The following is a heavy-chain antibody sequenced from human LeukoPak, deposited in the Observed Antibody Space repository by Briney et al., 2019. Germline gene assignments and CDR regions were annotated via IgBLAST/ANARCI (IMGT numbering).Heavy chain of an antibody. D-gene: IGHD2-15*01. CDR3: AREYCSGGSCYSGY. CDR2: ISAYNGNT. Sequence: VSVKVSCKASGYTFTSYGISWVRQAPGQGLEWVGWISAYNGNTNYAQKLQGRVTMTTDTSTSTAYMELRSLRSDDTAVYYCAREYCSGGSCYSGYWGQGTLVTVSS. V-gene: IGHV1-18*01. J-gene: IGHJ4*02. CDR1: GYTFTSYG.